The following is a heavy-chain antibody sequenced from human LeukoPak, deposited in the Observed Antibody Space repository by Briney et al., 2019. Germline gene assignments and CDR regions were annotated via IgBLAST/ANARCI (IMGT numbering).Heavy chain of an antibody. J-gene: IGHJ4*02. V-gene: IGHV5-51*01. D-gene: IGHD3-10*01. CDR1: GYSFTSYW. Sequence: GESLKISCKGSGYSFTSYWIGWVRQMPGKGLEWMGIIYPGDSDTRYSPSFQGQVTISADKSISTAYLQWNSLKASDTAMYYCARQNYDYGSGSYGLDYWGQGTLVTVSS. CDR2: IYPGDSDT. CDR3: ARQNYDYGSGSYGLDY.